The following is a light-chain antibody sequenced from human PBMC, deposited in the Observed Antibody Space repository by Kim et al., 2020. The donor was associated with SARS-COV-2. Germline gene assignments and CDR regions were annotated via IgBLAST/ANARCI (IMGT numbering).Light chain of an antibody. CDR2: EVN. CDR1: SSDVGGYNY. Sequence: GQSVTISCTGSSSDVGGYNYVSWYQQHPGEAPKLIVSEVNKRPSGVPDRFSGSKSGNTASLTVSGLQAEDEANYYCSSYAGSGNVVFGGGTQLTVL. V-gene: IGLV2-8*01. J-gene: IGLJ2*01. CDR3: SSYAGSGNVV.